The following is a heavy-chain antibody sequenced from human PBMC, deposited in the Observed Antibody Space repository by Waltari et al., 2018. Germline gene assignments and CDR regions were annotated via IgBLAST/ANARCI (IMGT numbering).Heavy chain of an antibody. CDR2: IYTSGST. D-gene: IGHD3-10*01. Sequence: QVQLQESGPGLVKPSETLSLTCTVSGGSISSYYWSWIRQPAGKGLEWIGRIYTSGSTNYNPSLKSRVTMSVDTSKNQFSLKLSSVTAADTAVYYCAREVGSRMVRGVISPDYYYYYMDVWGKGTTVTISS. CDR3: AREVGSRMVRGVISPDYYYYYMDV. CDR1: GGSISSYY. J-gene: IGHJ6*03. V-gene: IGHV4-4*07.